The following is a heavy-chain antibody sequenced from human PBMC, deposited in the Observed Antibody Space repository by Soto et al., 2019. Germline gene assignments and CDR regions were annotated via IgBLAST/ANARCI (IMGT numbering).Heavy chain of an antibody. Sequence: PGGSLRLSCAASGFTFSSYSMNWVRQAPGKGLEWVSSISSSSSYIYYADSVKGRFTISRDNAKNSLYLQMNSLRAEDTAVYYCARDPDYPDYYYYYYMDVWGKGTTVTVSS. J-gene: IGHJ6*03. CDR3: ARDPDYPDYYYYYYMDV. CDR2: ISSSSSYI. V-gene: IGHV3-21*01. CDR1: GFTFSSYS. D-gene: IGHD4-17*01.